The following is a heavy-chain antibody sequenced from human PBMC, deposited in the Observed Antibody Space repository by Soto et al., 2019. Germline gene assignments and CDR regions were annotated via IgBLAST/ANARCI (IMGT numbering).Heavy chain of an antibody. D-gene: IGHD4-17*01. CDR3: ARELNTVTTRDAFDI. CDR1: GFTFSSFG. Sequence: QVQLVESGGGVVQPGRSLRLSCAASGFTFSSFGMHWVRQAPGKGLEWVAVIWYDANSKYFADSVKGRFTISRDNSKNTLYLQMNSLRAEDTAVYYCARELNTVTTRDAFDIWSQGTMVTVSS. CDR2: IWYDANSK. J-gene: IGHJ3*02. V-gene: IGHV3-33*01.